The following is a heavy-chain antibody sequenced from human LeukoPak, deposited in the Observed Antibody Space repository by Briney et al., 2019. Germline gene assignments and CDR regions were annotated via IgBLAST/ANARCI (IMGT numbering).Heavy chain of an antibody. CDR3: ARSNQADDY. Sequence: GGSLRLSCAASGFTFSSYWMHWVRQVPGKGLVWVARINPGGSSITYADSVKGRFTISRDNAKNTLELQMDSLRAEDTGVYYCARSNQADDYWGQGTLVTVSS. V-gene: IGHV3-74*01. J-gene: IGHJ4*02. CDR2: INPGGSSI. CDR1: GFTFSSYW. D-gene: IGHD1-14*01.